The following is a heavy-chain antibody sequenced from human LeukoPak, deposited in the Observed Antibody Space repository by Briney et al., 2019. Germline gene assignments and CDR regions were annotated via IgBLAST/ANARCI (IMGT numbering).Heavy chain of an antibody. Sequence: PGGSLRLSCAVSGFTFSSYAMSWVRQAPGKGLEWVSAISGSGGSTYYADSVKGRFTISRDNSKNTLYLQMNSLRAEDTAVYYCAKDLYYVKYYFDYWGQGTLVTVSS. CDR2: ISGSGGST. J-gene: IGHJ4*02. V-gene: IGHV3-23*01. CDR1: GFTFSSYA. D-gene: IGHD3-10*02. CDR3: AKDLYYVKYYFDY.